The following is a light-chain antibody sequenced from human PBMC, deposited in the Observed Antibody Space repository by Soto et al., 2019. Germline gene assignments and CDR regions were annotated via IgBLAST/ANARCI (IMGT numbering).Light chain of an antibody. CDR2: DVT. Sequence: QSVLAQPPSVSGSPGQSVTISCSGTSSDVGGYDYVSWYQQHPGKAPKLVIYDVTKRPSGVPDRFSGSKSGNTASLTISGLQAEDEADYYCQSYDSRLSGSVFGTGTKVTVL. CDR3: QSYDSRLSGSV. J-gene: IGLJ1*01. CDR1: SSDVGGYDY. V-gene: IGLV2-11*01.